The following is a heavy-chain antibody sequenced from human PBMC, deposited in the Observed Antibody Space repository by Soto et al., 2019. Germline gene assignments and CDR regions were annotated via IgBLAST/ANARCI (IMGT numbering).Heavy chain of an antibody. CDR2: ISGSGGST. D-gene: IGHD3-9*01. Sequence: GGSLRLSCAASGFTFSSYAMSWVRQAPGKGLEWVSAISGSGGSTYYADSVKGRFTISRDNSKKTLYLQMNSLRAEDTAVYYCAKGSYDILTGHKGPFDYWGQGTLVTVSS. V-gene: IGHV3-23*01. CDR1: GFTFSSYA. CDR3: AKGSYDILTGHKGPFDY. J-gene: IGHJ4*02.